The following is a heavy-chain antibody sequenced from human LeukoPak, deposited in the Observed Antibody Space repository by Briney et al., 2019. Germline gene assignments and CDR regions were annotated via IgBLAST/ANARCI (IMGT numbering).Heavy chain of an antibody. CDR3: ARDPYSSGWYDY. D-gene: IGHD6-19*01. CDR1: GGTFSSYA. Sequence: SVKVSCKASGGTFSSYAISWVRQAPGQGLEWMGRIIPILGIANYAQKFQGRVTITADRSTSTAYMELSSLRSEDTAVYYCARDPYSSGWYDYWGQGTLVTVSS. CDR2: IIPILGIA. J-gene: IGHJ4*02. V-gene: IGHV1-69*04.